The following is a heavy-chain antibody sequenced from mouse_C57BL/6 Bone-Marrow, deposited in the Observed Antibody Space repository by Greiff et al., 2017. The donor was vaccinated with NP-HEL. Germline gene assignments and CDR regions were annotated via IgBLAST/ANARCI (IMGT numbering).Heavy chain of an antibody. CDR2: IDPSDSYT. CDR1: GYTFTSYW. J-gene: IGHJ1*03. D-gene: IGHD2-5*01. CDR3: ARAETYYSNYRYFDV. V-gene: IGHV1-69*01. Sequence: VQLQQPGAELVMPGASVKLSCKASGYTFTSYWMHWVKQRPGQGLEWIGEIDPSDSYTNYNQKFKGKSTLTVDKSSSTAYMQLSSLTSEDSAVYYCARAETYYSNYRYFDVWGTGTTVTVSS.